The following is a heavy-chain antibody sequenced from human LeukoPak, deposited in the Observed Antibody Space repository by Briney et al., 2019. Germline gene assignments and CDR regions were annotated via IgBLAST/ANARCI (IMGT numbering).Heavy chain of an antibody. Sequence: GASVKVSCKASGYTFTSYYMHWVRQAPGQGLEWMGIINPSGGSTSYAQKFQGRVTMTRDTSTSTVYMELSSLRSEDTAVYYCARDIYDSSGYHFTPHFDYWGQGTLVTVSS. CDR3: ARDIYDSSGYHFTPHFDY. CDR2: INPSGGST. J-gene: IGHJ4*02. D-gene: IGHD3-22*01. V-gene: IGHV1-46*01. CDR1: GYTFTSYY.